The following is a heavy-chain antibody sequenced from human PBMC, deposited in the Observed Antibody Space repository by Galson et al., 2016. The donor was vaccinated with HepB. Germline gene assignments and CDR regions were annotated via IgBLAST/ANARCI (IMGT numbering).Heavy chain of an antibody. J-gene: IGHJ4*02. D-gene: IGHD1-26*01. CDR3: AREEQRFESGATGYFDY. V-gene: IGHV1-18*01. CDR1: GYRFSMYG. CDR2: IAGYGGDP. Sequence: SVKVSCKASGYRFSMYGISWVRQAPGQGLEWMGWIAGYGGDPNYAEKLQGRVTVTTDTSTGTTYMELRSLRSDDTAVYFCAREEQRFESGATGYFDYWGQGTLVTVSS.